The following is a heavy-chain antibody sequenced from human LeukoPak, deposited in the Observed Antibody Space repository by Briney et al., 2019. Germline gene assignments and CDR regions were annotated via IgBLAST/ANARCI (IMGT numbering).Heavy chain of an antibody. V-gene: IGHV1-2*02. CDR3: ASLAGDSSSSVPDY. CDR2: INPNSGGT. J-gene: IGHJ4*02. CDR1: GYTFTGYY. D-gene: IGHD6-6*01. Sequence: ASVKVTCKASGYTFTGYYMHWVRQAPGQGLEWMGWINPNSGGTNYAQKFQGRVTMTRDTSISTAYMELSRLRSDDTAVYYCASLAGDSSSSVPDYWGQGTLVTVSS.